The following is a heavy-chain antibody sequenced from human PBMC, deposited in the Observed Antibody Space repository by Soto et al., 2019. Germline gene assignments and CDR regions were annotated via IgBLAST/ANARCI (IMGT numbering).Heavy chain of an antibody. J-gene: IGHJ4*02. CDR2: IHGSRST. V-gene: IGHV4-4*07. CDR3: GRATDLSPQE. Sequence: PSDTLSLTCTDSGGSISTYDWSWIRQPAGKGLEGIGRIHGSRSTNYNPSLKRRGTMSVHTANNHFALKLNSVTAADADVYYCGRATDLSPQEWGQGTLVTVSS. CDR1: GGSISTYD.